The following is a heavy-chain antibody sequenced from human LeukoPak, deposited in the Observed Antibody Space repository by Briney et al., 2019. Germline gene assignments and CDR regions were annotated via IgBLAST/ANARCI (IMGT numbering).Heavy chain of an antibody. V-gene: IGHV3-23*01. CDR1: GITFSSYA. D-gene: IGHD3-16*01. J-gene: IGHJ6*03. Sequence: GGSLRLSCAASGITFSSYAMSWVRQVPGKGLEWVSTISGSGGSTYYADSVKGRFTISRDNSKNTLFLQMNSLRAEDTAVYYCAKAIWGAFYYMDVWGKGTTATVSS. CDR2: ISGSGGST. CDR3: AKAIWGAFYYMDV.